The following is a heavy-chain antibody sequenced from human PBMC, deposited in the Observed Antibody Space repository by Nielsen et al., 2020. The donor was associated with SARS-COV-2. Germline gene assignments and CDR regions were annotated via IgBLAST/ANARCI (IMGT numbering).Heavy chain of an antibody. CDR2: ISYDGTNK. D-gene: IGHD1-1*01. Sequence: GGSLRLSCAISGFTFDSYAMHWVRQAPGKGLEWVALISYDGTNKYYADSVKGRFTISRDNSKDTLYVQMNSLRAEDTAVYYCAKDVRSGGYFDYWGQGTLVTVSS. CDR3: AKDVRSGGYFDY. V-gene: IGHV3-30*04. CDR1: GFTFDSYA. J-gene: IGHJ4*02.